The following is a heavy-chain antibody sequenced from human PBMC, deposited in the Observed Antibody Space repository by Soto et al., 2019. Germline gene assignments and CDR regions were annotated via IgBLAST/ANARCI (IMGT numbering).Heavy chain of an antibody. CDR2: ISSSGSTI. CDR3: ARDGDVNTGFGKDY. V-gene: IGHV3-48*03. D-gene: IGHD3-16*01. Sequence: GSLRLSCAASGFTFSSYEMNWVRQAPGEGLEWVSYISSSGSTIYYAESVKGRFTISRDNSKNTLYLQMTSLSAEDTAMYYCARDGDVNTGFGKDYWGQGTLVTVSS. J-gene: IGHJ4*02. CDR1: GFTFSSYE.